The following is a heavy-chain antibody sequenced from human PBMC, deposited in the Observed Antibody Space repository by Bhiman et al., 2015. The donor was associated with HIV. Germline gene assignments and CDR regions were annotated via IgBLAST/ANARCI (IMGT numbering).Heavy chain of an antibody. CDR3: AKSVGVDYYGSGSYYSPFDY. CDR2: IRYDGSNK. J-gene: IGHJ4*02. CDR1: GFTFSSYG. D-gene: IGHD3-10*01. V-gene: IGHV3-30*02. Sequence: QVRLVESGGGVVQPGGSLRLSCAASGFTFSSYGMHWVRQAPGKGLEWVAFIRYDGSNKYYADSVKGRSTISRDNSKNTLYLQVNSLRAEDTAVYYCAKSVGVDYYGSGSYYSPFDYWGQGTLVTVSS.